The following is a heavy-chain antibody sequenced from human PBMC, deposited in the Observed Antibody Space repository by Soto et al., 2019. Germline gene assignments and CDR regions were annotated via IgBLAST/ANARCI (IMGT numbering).Heavy chain of an antibody. J-gene: IGHJ4*02. CDR1: GDSINSSNW. CDR3: ASSKRPTVLVDY. CDR2: IYHSGTI. D-gene: IGHD2-8*02. V-gene: IGHV4-4*02. Sequence: QVQLQESGPGLVKPSGTLSLTCAVSGDSINSSNWWSWVRQPPGKGLEWIGEIYHSGTINYNPSLKSRISISLEKSKNQFSLKLNSVTAADTAVYFCASSKRPTVLVDYWGQGALVTVSS.